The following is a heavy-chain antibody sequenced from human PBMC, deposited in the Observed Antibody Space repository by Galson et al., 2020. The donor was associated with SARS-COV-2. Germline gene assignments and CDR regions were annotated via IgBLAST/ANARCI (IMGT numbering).Heavy chain of an antibody. CDR1: GGTFSSYA. D-gene: IGHD3-22*01. Sequence: SVKVSCKASGGTFSSYAISWVRQAPGQGLEWMGGIIPIFGTANYAQKFQGRVTITADESTSTAYMELSSLRSEDTAVYYCAGVSGYYYDSSGSTPFDYWGQGTLVTVSS. J-gene: IGHJ4*02. CDR2: IIPIFGTA. V-gene: IGHV1-69*13. CDR3: AGVSGYYYDSSGSTPFDY.